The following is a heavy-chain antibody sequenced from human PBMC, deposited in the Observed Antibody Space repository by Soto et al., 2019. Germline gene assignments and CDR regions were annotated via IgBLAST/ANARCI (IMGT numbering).Heavy chain of an antibody. J-gene: IGHJ6*02. Sequence: PGGSLRLSCAASGFAFCTYAITFFRHAPLKGLEWVSAISGSGGSTYYADSVKGRFTISRDNSKNTLYLQMNSLRAEDAAVYYCAKVIEPGYCYYGMDVWGQETTVTVSS. CDR2: ISGSGGST. CDR1: GFAFCTYA. CDR3: AKVIEPGYCYYGMDV. V-gene: IGHV3-23*01.